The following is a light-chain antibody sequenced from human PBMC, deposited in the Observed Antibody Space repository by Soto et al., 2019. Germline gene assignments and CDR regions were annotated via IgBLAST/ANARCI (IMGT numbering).Light chain of an antibody. CDR2: DAS. Sequence: DIQMTQSPSSLSASVGDRVTITCQASQDNSNYLNCYQQKPGKAPKLLIYDASNLETGVPSRFSGSGSGTDFTFTISSLQPEDIATYYCQQYDNLPYTFGQGTKLEIK. J-gene: IGKJ2*01. CDR1: QDNSNY. V-gene: IGKV1-33*01. CDR3: QQYDNLPYT.